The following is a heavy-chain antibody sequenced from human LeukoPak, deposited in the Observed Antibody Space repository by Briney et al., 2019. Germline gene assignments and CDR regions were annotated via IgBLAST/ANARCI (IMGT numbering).Heavy chain of an antibody. Sequence: SVKVSCKASGGTFSSYAISWVRQAPGQGLEWVGGIIPIFGTANYAQKFQGRVTITTDESTSTAYKELSSLRSEDTAVYYCARDPTQGYYDFWSGYYKGWFDPWGQGTLVTVSS. CDR1: GGTFSSYA. D-gene: IGHD3-3*01. CDR3: ARDPTQGYYDFWSGYYKGWFDP. CDR2: IIPIFGTA. J-gene: IGHJ5*02. V-gene: IGHV1-69*05.